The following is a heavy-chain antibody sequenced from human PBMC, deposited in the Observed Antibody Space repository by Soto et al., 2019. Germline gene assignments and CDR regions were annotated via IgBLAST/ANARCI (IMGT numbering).Heavy chain of an antibody. CDR1: GFTFSSYA. D-gene: IGHD6-19*01. J-gene: IGHJ1*01. Sequence: EVQLLESGGGLVQPGGSLRLSCAASGFTFSSYAMSWVRQAPGKGLEWVSAISGSGGSTYYADSVKGLFTISRDNSKNTLYLQMNSMRAEDTVVYYCANDRIGSSGWYGWGQGTLVTVSS. CDR3: ANDRIGSSGWYG. CDR2: ISGSGGST. V-gene: IGHV3-23*01.